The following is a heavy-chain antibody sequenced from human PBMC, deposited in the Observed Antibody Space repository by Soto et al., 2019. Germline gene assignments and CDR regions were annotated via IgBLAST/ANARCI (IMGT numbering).Heavy chain of an antibody. Sequence: QVQLVESGGGVVQPGRSLRLSCAASGFTFSDYGMHWVRQAPGKGLEWVAVISYEGSNKYYGDSVKGRFTISRDNSKNTLYLQMHSLRAEDTAVYFCAKDFRKDGPHYFDYWGQGTLVTVSS. CDR2: ISYEGSNK. CDR3: AKDFRKDGPHYFDY. CDR1: GFTFSDYG. D-gene: IGHD2-15*01. J-gene: IGHJ4*02. V-gene: IGHV3-30*18.